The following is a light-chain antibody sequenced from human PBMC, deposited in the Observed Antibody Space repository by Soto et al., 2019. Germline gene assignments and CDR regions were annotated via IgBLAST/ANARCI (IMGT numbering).Light chain of an antibody. CDR2: EGS. CDR3: CSYGSSSTPYV. V-gene: IGLV2-23*01. J-gene: IGLJ1*01. Sequence: QSALTQPASVSGSTGQSITISCSGISSNFGTYNLVSWYQLHPGKAPKLLIYEGSERPSGVSQRFSVSTSGNTASLTIAGLQAEDEADYYCCSYGSSSTPYVFGTGTKVTVL. CDR1: SSNFGTYNL.